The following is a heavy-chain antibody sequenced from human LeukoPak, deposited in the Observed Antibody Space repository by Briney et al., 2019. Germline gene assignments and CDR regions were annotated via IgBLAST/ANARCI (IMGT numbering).Heavy chain of an antibody. Sequence: ASVKVSCKASGYTFTSYGISWVRQAPGQGLEWMGWISAYIGNTNYAQKLQGRVTMTTDTSTSTAYMELRSLRSDDTAVYYCARGGYYGSGSYYRRGPNWFDPWGQGTLVTVSS. J-gene: IGHJ5*02. CDR1: GYTFTSYG. V-gene: IGHV1-18*04. CDR2: ISAYIGNT. CDR3: ARGGYYGSGSYYRRGPNWFDP. D-gene: IGHD3-10*01.